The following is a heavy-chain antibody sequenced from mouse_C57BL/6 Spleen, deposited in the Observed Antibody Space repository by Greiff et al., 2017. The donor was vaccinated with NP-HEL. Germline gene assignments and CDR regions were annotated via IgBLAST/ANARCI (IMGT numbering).Heavy chain of an antibody. V-gene: IGHV8-8*01. Sequence: QVTLKVSGPGILQPSQTLSLTCSFSGFSLSTFGMGVGWIRQPSGKGLEWLAHIWWDDDKYYNPALKSRLTISKDTSKNQVFLKIANVDTADTATYYCARIVNYYGSSYWYFDVWGTGTTVTVSS. CDR1: GFSLSTFGMG. CDR3: ARIVNYYGSSYWYFDV. CDR2: IWWDDDK. D-gene: IGHD1-1*01. J-gene: IGHJ1*03.